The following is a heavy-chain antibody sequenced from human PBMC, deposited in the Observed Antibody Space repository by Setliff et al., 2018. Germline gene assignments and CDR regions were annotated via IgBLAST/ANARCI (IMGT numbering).Heavy chain of an antibody. D-gene: IGHD3-22*01. J-gene: IGHJ4*02. Sequence: GCVYYSGNTYYSPSLKSRVTMFVDTSKNQFSLMLYSVTAADTAIYYCARYDSSGYSENYYFDYWGQGTLVTVSS. CDR3: ARYDSSGYSENYYFDY. CDR2: VYYSGNT. V-gene: IGHV4-39*07.